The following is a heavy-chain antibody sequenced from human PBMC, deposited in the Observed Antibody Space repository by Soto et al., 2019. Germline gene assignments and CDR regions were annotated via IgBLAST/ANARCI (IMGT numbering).Heavy chain of an antibody. Sequence: QPPGSGLEWIGDICFSGTTDYNPSLKSRVTISVDNSKNQFSLKLTSVTAADTAVYFCEGVGAGIKFLALWGQGALVT. CDR2: ICFSGTT. J-gene: IGHJ4*02. D-gene: IGHD6-19*01. V-gene: IGHV4-4*01. CDR3: EGVGAGIKFLAL.